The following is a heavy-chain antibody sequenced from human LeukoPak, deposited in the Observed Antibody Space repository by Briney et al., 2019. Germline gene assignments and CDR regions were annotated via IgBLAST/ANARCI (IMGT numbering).Heavy chain of an antibody. V-gene: IGHV1-69*01. CDR3: ATTAVAGRIKKLPPY. Sequence: SVKVSCKASGGTFSSYAISWVRQAPGQGLEWMGGIIPIFGTANYAQKFQGRVTITADESTSTAYMELSSLRSEDTAVYYCATTAVAGRIKKLPPYWGQGTLVTVSS. D-gene: IGHD6-19*01. J-gene: IGHJ4*02. CDR1: GGTFSSYA. CDR2: IIPIFGTA.